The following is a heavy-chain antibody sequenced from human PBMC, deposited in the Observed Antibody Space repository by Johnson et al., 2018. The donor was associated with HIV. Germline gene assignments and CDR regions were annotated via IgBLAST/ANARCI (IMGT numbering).Heavy chain of an antibody. CDR1: GFSFSSYG. CDR3: AKDLRGIAGAIDAFDI. V-gene: IGHV3-33*06. Sequence: QMLLVESGGGVVQPGRSLRLSCAASGFSFSSYGMHWVRQLPGKGLEWVAVLWYDGSNKSYADSVKGRFTISRDNSKSTVYLQMNSLRVEDTAVYYCAKDLRGIAGAIDAFDIWGQGTMVTVSS. D-gene: IGHD6-19*01. J-gene: IGHJ3*02. CDR2: LWYDGSNK.